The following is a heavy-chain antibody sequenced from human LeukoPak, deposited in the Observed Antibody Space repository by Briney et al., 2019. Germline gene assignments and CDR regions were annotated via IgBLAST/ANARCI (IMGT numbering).Heavy chain of an antibody. Sequence: ASVKVSCKASGYTFTSYGISWVRQAAGQGLEWMGWISAYNGNTNYAQKLQGRVTMTTDTSTSTAYMELRSLRSDDTAVYYCARSPCSGGSCYLGYWGQGTLVTVSS. CDR1: GYTFTSYG. D-gene: IGHD2-15*01. CDR2: ISAYNGNT. J-gene: IGHJ4*02. CDR3: ARSPCSGGSCYLGY. V-gene: IGHV1-18*01.